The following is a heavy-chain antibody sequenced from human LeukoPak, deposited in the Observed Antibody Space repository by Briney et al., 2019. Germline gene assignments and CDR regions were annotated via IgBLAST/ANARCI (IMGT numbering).Heavy chain of an antibody. CDR3: ARDGYCSGGSCEEIDY. J-gene: IGHJ4*02. Sequence: GGSLRLSCAASGFTFSSYEMNWVRQAPGKGLEWVSYISSSGSTIYYADSVKGRVTISRDNAKNTLYLQMNSLRAEDTAVYYCARDGYCSGGSCEEIDYWGQGTLVTVSS. CDR1: GFTFSSYE. CDR2: ISSSGSTI. D-gene: IGHD2-15*01. V-gene: IGHV3-48*03.